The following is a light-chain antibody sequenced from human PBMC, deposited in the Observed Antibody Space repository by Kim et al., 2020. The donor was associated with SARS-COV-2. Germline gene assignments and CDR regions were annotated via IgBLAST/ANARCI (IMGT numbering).Light chain of an antibody. CDR3: QQYSNWPS. V-gene: IGKV3-15*01. CDR2: AAS. J-gene: IGKJ4*01. Sequence: SVSPGEIAALSCRASQSVRSYLAWYQQRPGQAPRLLIYAASTRATGIPARFSGSGSGTEFTLTISSLQSEDFAVYYCQQYSNWPSFGGGTKVDIK. CDR1: QSVRSY.